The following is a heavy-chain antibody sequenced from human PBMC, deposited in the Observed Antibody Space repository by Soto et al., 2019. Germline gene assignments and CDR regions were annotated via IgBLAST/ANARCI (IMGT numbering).Heavy chain of an antibody. CDR1: GGSISSGDYY. CDR3: ARDLGDYGGNWFDP. V-gene: IGHV4-30-4*01. D-gene: IGHD4-17*01. Sequence: QVQLQETGPGLVTPSQTLSLTCTVSGGSISSGDYYWSWIRQPPGKGLEWIGYIYYSGSTYYNPSLKSRVTISVDTSKNQFSLKLSSVTAADTAVYYCARDLGDYGGNWFDPWGQGTLVTVSS. J-gene: IGHJ5*02. CDR2: IYYSGST.